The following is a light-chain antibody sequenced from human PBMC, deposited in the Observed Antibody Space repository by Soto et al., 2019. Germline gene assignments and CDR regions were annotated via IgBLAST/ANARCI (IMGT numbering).Light chain of an antibody. CDR2: EVS. CDR1: SGDVGRYNL. CDR3: CSYAGSSTHVV. V-gene: IGLV2-23*02. J-gene: IGLJ2*01. Sequence: QSVLTQPPSVSGAPGQSITISCTGTSGDVGRYNLVSWYQQHPGKAPKLLIYEVSKRPSGVSHRVSGSKSGNTASLTISGLQAEDEADYYCCSYAGSSTHVVFGGGTKVTVL.